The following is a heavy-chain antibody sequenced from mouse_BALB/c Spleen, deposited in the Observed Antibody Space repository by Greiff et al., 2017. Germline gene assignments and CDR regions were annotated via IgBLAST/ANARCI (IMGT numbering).Heavy chain of an antibody. CDR2: INPDSSTI. J-gene: IGHJ4*01. V-gene: IGHV4-1*02. Sequence: EVQLLESGGGLVQPGGSLKLSCAASGFDFSRYWMSWVRQAPGKGLEWIGEINPDSSTINYTPSLKDKFIISRDNAKNTLYLQMSKVRSEDTALYYCARGYYRYDNAMDYWGQGTSVTVSS. D-gene: IGHD2-14*01. CDR1: GFDFSRYW. CDR3: ARGYYRYDNAMDY.